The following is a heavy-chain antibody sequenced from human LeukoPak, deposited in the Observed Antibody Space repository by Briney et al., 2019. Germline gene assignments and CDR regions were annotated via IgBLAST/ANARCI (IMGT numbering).Heavy chain of an antibody. V-gene: IGHV1-2*06. Sequence: ASVKVSCKASGYTFTGYYMHWVRQAPGQGLEWMGRINPNSGGTNYAQKFQGRVTMTRDTSISTAYRELRRLRSDDTAVYYCATDAYYYDSSGYSTSVHYFDYWGQGTLVTVSS. D-gene: IGHD3-22*01. CDR3: ATDAYYYDSSGYSTSVHYFDY. CDR1: GYTFTGYY. CDR2: INPNSGGT. J-gene: IGHJ4*02.